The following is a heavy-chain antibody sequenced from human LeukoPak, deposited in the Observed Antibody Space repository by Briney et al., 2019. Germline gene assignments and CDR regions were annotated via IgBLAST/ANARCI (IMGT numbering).Heavy chain of an antibody. D-gene: IGHD3-22*01. CDR1: GGSIISSSYY. CDR3: ARSSGYYYDSSGYYLPPDY. J-gene: IGHJ4*02. Sequence: SETLSLTCNVSGGSIISSSYYWGWIRQPPGKGLEWIGSIYYSGSTNYNPSLKSRVTISVDTSKNQFSLKLSSVTAADTAVYYCARSSGYYYDSSGYYLPPDYWGQGTLVTVSS. CDR2: IYYSGST. V-gene: IGHV4-39*07.